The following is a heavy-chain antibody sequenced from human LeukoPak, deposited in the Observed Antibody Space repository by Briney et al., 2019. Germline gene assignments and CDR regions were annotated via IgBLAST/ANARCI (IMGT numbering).Heavy chain of an antibody. D-gene: IGHD2-2*01. CDR2: ISSGTTTI. CDR3: ARRYCSSTSCTLDY. Sequence: PGGSLRLSCTASGFTFSSYEMNWVRQAPGKGLVWVSYISSGTTTIYYADSVKGRFTISRDNAKNSLYLQMNSLRAEDTAVYYCARRYCSSTSCTLDYWGQGTLVTVSS. J-gene: IGHJ4*02. V-gene: IGHV3-48*03. CDR1: GFTFSSYE.